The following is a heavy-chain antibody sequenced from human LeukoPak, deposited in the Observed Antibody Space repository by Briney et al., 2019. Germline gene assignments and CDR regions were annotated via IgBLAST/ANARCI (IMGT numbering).Heavy chain of an antibody. V-gene: IGHV3-23*01. CDR2: ITTSGGNT. D-gene: IGHD4-11*01. J-gene: IGHJ4*02. CDR1: RFIFSDYD. Sequence: PGGSLRLSCAASRFIFSDYDMAWVRQAPGRRLEWFSYITTSGGNTYYADSVKGRFTISRDNSKNTLYLQLNTLRAEDTALYYCARGHSILDYWGKGTLVTVSS. CDR3: ARGHSILDY.